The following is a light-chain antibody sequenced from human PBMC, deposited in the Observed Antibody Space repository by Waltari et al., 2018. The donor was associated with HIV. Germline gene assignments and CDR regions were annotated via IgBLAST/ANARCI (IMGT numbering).Light chain of an antibody. Sequence: QSALTQPHSVSGSPGQSLTISCTGTSRYVDTFVSWYQQHPVKAPQVIIYNVNNRPSGVPDRFSGSKSGNTAFLTISGLQAEDEAEYHCCSHAGNFIFAFGTGTKVTVL. V-gene: IGLV2-11*01. CDR1: SRYVDTF. CDR3: CSHAGNFIFA. CDR2: NVN. J-gene: IGLJ1*01.